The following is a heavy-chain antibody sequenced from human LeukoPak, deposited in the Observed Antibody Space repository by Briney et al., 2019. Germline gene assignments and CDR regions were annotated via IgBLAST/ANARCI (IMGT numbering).Heavy chain of an antibody. Sequence: GGSLRLSCAASGFTFSRYWMSWSAQAQGKGLKGWPNIKQDGSEKYYVDFVKGRFTISRDNAKNSLYLQMNSLGAEDTAVYYCASFGGYYFYMDVWGKGTTVTVSS. V-gene: IGHV3-7*01. CDR1: GFTFSRYW. J-gene: IGHJ6*03. D-gene: IGHD3-16*01. CDR2: IKQDGSEK. CDR3: ASFGGYYFYMDV.